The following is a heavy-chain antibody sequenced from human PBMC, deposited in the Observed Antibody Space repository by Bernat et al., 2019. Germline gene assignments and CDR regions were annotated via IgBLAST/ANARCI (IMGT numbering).Heavy chain of an antibody. CDR1: GDSVSRNGAA. CDR2: TYYRSKWYN. Sequence: QLQQSGPGLVKPSQTLSLTCVISGDSVSRNGAAWNWVRQSPSRGLEWLGRTYYRSKWYNEYAISVKSRISFNPDTSKNQFSLQLNSVTPEDSAVYYCASGRYSGFDIWGQGTMVTVSS. J-gene: IGHJ3*02. V-gene: IGHV6-1*01. CDR3: ASGRYSGFDI. D-gene: IGHD3-9*01.